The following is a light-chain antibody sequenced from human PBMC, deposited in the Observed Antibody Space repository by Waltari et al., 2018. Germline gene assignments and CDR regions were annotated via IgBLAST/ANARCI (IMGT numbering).Light chain of an antibody. CDR2: GAS. CDR1: PNIRTY. J-gene: IGKJ1*01. CDR3: QQSFSSPWT. Sequence: DIQMTQSPSSLSASIGDTNTVPCRASPNIRTYLNWYQQKPAKAPKLLIFGASSLPRGVPSRFTGSASGTEFTLTITNLQPDDFATYFCQQSFSSPWTFGQGTTV. V-gene: IGKV1-39*01.